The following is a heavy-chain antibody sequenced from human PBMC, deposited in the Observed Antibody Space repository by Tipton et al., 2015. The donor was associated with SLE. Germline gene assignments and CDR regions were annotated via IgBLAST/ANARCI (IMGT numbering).Heavy chain of an antibody. V-gene: IGHV4-34*01. CDR2: IDHSGST. Sequence: TLSLTCAVDGGSFSGYFWSWIRQPPGKGLEWIGAIDHSGSTISNPSLKSRVTISLDTTKKQVSLRVHSVTAADTAVYYCAREGLVVPNYFDYWGQGTLVTVSS. CDR1: GGSFSGYF. J-gene: IGHJ4*02. D-gene: IGHD2-8*02. CDR3: AREGLVVPNYFDY.